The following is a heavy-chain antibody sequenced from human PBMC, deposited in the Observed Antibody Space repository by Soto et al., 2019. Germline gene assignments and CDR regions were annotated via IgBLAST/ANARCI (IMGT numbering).Heavy chain of an antibody. D-gene: IGHD3-3*01. CDR2: INHSGST. CDR3: ARDYDFWSGYDAFDS. CDR1: GGSFSGYY. V-gene: IGHV4-34*01. J-gene: IGHJ3*02. Sequence: SETVSLTCAVSGGSFSGYYWSWIRQPPGKGLEWIGEINHSGSTNYNPSLKSRVTISVDTSKNQFSLKLSSVTAADTAVYYCARDYDFWSGYDAFDSWGQGTMCTVAS.